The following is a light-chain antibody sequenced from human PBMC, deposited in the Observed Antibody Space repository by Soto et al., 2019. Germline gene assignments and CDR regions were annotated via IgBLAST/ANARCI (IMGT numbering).Light chain of an antibody. CDR2: QVT. J-gene: IGLJ1*01. V-gene: IGLV2-14*01. CDR1: SSDLAIYNY. CDR3: SSYTDSSNYV. Sequence: QSVLTKPASVSGSPGQSITISVAGTSSDLAIYNYVSWYQQQPDKAPKLMIYQVTNRPSGVSDRFSGSRSGNTASLTISGLQAEDEADYYCSSYTDSSNYVFGTGTKVTVL.